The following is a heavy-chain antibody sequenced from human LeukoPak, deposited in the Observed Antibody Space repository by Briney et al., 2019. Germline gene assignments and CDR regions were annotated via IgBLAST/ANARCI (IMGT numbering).Heavy chain of an antibody. CDR1: GFTVITND. V-gene: IGHV3-53*01. Sequence: PGGSLRLSCAASGFTVITNDMTWVRQAPGKGLECVSVLYGDGNTKYADSVQGRFTISRDNSKNTLYLEMNSLSPDDTAVYYCARGVEPLAANTLAYWGQGTLVTVSS. CDR3: ARGVEPLAANTLAY. J-gene: IGHJ4*02. D-gene: IGHD1-14*01. CDR2: LYGDGNT.